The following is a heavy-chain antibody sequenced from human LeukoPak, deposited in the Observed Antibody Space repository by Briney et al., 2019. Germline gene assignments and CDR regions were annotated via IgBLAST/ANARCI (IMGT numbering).Heavy chain of an antibody. CDR1: GVSISSYY. Sequence: SETLSLTCTVSGVSISSYYWSWIRQPPGKGLEWIAYIYYSGSTNYNPSLKSRVTISVDTSKNQFSLKLSSVTAADTAVYYCARTGGRGSYGLYYFDYWGQGTLVTVSS. CDR3: ARTGGRGSYGLYYFDY. V-gene: IGHV4-59*01. D-gene: IGHD5-18*01. CDR2: IYYSGST. J-gene: IGHJ4*02.